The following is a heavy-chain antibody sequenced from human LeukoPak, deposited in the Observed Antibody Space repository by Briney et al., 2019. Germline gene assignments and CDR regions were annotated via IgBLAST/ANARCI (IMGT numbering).Heavy chain of an antibody. CDR3: ARDSAGNHS. D-gene: IGHD6-13*01. V-gene: IGHV3-7*01. CDR1: GFTFSTYW. CDR2: IKQDGSEK. Sequence: AGGSLRLSCAASGFTFSTYWMSWVRQAPGKGLEWVANIKQDGSEKYYVDSVKGRFTISRDNAKNSLYLQMNSLRAEPSAMYYCARDSAGNHSWGAGTPVTVSS. J-gene: IGHJ4*02.